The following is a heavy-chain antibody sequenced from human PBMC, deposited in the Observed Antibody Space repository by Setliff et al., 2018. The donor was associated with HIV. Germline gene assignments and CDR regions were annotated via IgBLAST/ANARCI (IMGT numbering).Heavy chain of an antibody. CDR3: ASDSPTVRFEELSEHFYFYMDV. CDR2: IIPIYGTA. CDR1: GGAFSTFA. D-gene: IGHD3-10*01. V-gene: IGHV1-69*13. J-gene: IGHJ6*03. Sequence: SVKVSCKASGGAFSTFAFNWVRQAPGQGLEWMGGIIPIYGTANYAQRFLGRATITADGSPSTMELTSLRSEDTAVYYCASDSPTVRFEELSEHFYFYMDVWGRGTPVTVSS.